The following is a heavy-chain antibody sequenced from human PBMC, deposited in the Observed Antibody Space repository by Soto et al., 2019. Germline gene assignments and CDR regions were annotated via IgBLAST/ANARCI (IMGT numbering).Heavy chain of an antibody. J-gene: IGHJ4*02. CDR3: ARQNRGIPAAGNFDF. CDR1: GGSISSSSYY. CDR2: IYYTGST. D-gene: IGHD6-13*01. V-gene: IGHV4-39*01. Sequence: QLQLQESGPGLVKPSETLSLTCTVSGGSISSSSYYWGWIRQPPGKGLEWIGSIYYTGSTYYNPSLKSRVTISVDTSKNQFSLKLCSVTAADTAVYYCARQNRGIPAAGNFDFWGPGTLVTVSS.